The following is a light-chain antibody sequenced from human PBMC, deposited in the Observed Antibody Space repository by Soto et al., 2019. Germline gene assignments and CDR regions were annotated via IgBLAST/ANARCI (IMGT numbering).Light chain of an antibody. CDR1: QSVSSSY. Sequence: EIVLTQSPGTLSLSAGERATLSCRASQSVSSSYLAWYQQKPGEAPRLLIYAASSRATGIPDRFSGSGSGTEFTLTISRLEPEDFAVYYCQQYSSSPSWTFGQGTKVEIK. V-gene: IGKV3-20*01. J-gene: IGKJ1*01. CDR3: QQYSSSPSWT. CDR2: AAS.